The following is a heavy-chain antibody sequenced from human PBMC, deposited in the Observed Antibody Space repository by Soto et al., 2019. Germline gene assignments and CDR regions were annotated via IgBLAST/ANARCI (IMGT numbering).Heavy chain of an antibody. CDR1: GGSISSYY. CDR3: ARDRYSYDWYYFDY. J-gene: IGHJ4*02. CDR2: IYYSGST. Sequence: QVQLQESGPGLVKPSETLSLTCTVSGGSISSYYWSWIRQPPGKGLEWIGYIYYSGSTNYNLSLKSRVTISVDTSKNQFSLKLSSVTAADTAVYYCARDRYSYDWYYFDYWGQGTLVTVSS. D-gene: IGHD5-18*01. V-gene: IGHV4-59*01.